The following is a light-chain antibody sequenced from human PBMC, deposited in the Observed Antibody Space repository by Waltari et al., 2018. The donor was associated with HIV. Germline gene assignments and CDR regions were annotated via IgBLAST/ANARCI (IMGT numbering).Light chain of an antibody. Sequence: QSVLTQPPSASGTPGRRVTISCSGSSSNIGNTYLYCYHQRPGPAPKLLIYRRSQRPSGVPDRVSCSQSGASASLAISGLRSEDEADYYCAALEDSLSGPVFGGGTKLTVL. CDR3: AALEDSLSGPV. CDR1: SSNIGNTY. CDR2: RRS. V-gene: IGLV1-47*01. J-gene: IGLJ3*02.